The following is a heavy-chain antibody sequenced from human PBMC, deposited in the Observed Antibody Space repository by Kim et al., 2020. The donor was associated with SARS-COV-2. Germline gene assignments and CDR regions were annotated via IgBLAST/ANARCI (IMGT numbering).Heavy chain of an antibody. Sequence: VSNIRSSGSTHSYAESVKGRFTISRDNSKNSLSLQMNSLRAEDTAVYYCARDLTITIFGVVIDYYYMDVWGKGTTVTVSS. CDR2: IRSSGSTH. V-gene: IGHV3-11*04. J-gene: IGHJ6*03. CDR3: ARDLTITIFGVVIDYYYMDV. D-gene: IGHD3-3*01.